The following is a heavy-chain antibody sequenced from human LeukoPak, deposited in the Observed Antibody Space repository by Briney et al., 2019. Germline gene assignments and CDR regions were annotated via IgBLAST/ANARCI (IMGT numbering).Heavy chain of an antibody. CDR3: ARHRRSSGWPYYFDY. Sequence: PSETLSLTCTVSGGSITSYSYYWGWIRQPPGKCLEWIASIYYGGDTNYNPSLKSRVTISVDTSKNQFSLKLISVTAADTAVYYCARHRRSSGWPYYFDYWGQGTLVAVSS. J-gene: IGHJ4*02. CDR1: GGSITSYSYY. CDR2: IYYGGDT. V-gene: IGHV4-39*01. D-gene: IGHD6-19*01.